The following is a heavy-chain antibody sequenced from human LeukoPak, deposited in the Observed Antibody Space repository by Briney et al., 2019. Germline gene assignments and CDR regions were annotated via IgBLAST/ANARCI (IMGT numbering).Heavy chain of an antibody. J-gene: IGHJ2*01. D-gene: IGHD2-2*01. CDR3: AKRFGHCSDTSCYADWYFDL. CDR2: ITRGSIYT. CDR1: GFTFSNYN. V-gene: IGHV3-21*01. Sequence: GGSLRLSCAASGFTFSNYNMNWVRQTPGKGLEWVSSITRGSIYTFYADSVKGRFTISRDNAKNSLSLQMNSLRAEDTAVYYCAKRFGHCSDTSCYADWYFDLWGRGTLVTVSS.